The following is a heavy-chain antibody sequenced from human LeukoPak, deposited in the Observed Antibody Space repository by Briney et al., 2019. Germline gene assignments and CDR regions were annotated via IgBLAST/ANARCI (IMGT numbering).Heavy chain of an antibody. CDR3: ARVQPMFISRPHFDS. D-gene: IGHD6-13*01. CDR1: GGSIRSNNHY. Sequence: PSETLSLTCAVSGGSIRSNNHYWGWIRQPPGKGLEWIGNIYFNGNIAYNPSLQSRVTISVDTSKNQFSLKLNSVTAADTAVYYCARVQPMFISRPHFDSWGQGTLVTVSS. J-gene: IGHJ4*02. CDR2: IYFNGNI. V-gene: IGHV4-39*07.